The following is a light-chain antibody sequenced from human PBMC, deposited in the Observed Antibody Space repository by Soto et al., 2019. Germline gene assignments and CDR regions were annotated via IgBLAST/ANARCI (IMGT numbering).Light chain of an antibody. J-gene: IGKJ5*01. CDR3: QQRSNWPPIT. CDR2: DAS. Sequence: TVMTQSPANLSLSPWERATLSCRASQSVSSYLAWYQQKPGQAPRLLIYDASNRATGIPARFSGSGSGTDFTLTISSLEPEDFAVYYCQQRSNWPPITFGQGTRLEIK. V-gene: IGKV3-11*01. CDR1: QSVSSY.